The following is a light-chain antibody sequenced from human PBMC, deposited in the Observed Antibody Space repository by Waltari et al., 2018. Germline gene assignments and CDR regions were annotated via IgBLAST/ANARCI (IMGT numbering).Light chain of an antibody. Sequence: DIQMTQSPSTLSASVGDRVTINCRASQSISSWFAWYQQKPGKAPKLLIYKASSLESGVPSRFSGSGSGTEFTLTISSLQPDDFATYYCQQYNSYPWTFGQGTKVEIK. CDR3: QQYNSYPWT. J-gene: IGKJ1*01. V-gene: IGKV1-5*03. CDR2: KAS. CDR1: QSISSW.